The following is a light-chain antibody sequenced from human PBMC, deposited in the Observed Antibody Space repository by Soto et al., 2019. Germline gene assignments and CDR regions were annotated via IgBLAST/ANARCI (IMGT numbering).Light chain of an antibody. V-gene: IGKV1-27*01. J-gene: IGKJ3*01. CDR3: QKYSSVPV. CDR1: QDIRNF. Sequence: DIQMTQSPTSLSASVGDRVTITCRAIQDIRNFVACYQQKPGKAPKLLIYAASTLQSGVPSRFSGSGSGTDFTLIINSLQPDDVAIYACQKYSSVPVFGPGTKVEIK. CDR2: AAS.